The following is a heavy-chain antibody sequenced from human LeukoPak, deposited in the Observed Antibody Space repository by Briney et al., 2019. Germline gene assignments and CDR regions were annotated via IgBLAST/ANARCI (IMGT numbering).Heavy chain of an antibody. J-gene: IGHJ4*02. D-gene: IGHD2-15*01. V-gene: IGHV3-21*01. Sequence: RGSMRLSCVPSGFSFSIYRVNWVRQGLGGGLEWVSSIISSSSYIYYADSVKGRFTISRDNAKNSLYLQMNSLRAEDTAVYYCARDPQYCSGGSCYSFDYWGQGTLVTVSS. CDR3: ARDPQYCSGGSCYSFDY. CDR1: GFSFSIYR. CDR2: IISSSSYI.